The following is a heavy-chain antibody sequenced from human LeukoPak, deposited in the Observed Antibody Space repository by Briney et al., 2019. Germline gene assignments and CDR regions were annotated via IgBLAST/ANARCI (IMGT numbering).Heavy chain of an antibody. V-gene: IGHV3-23*01. D-gene: IGHD4-17*01. J-gene: IGHJ4*02. CDR1: GFTFSTYA. CDR3: AKGTVTTLLIDY. Sequence: PGGSLRLSCAASGFTFSTYAMSWVRLAPGKGLEWVSGIRGSGGITYRADSGKGRFTNSRDNCKNTMYLQMNSLRAEDTAVYYCAKGTVTTLLIDYWGQGTLVTVSS. CDR2: IRGSGGIT.